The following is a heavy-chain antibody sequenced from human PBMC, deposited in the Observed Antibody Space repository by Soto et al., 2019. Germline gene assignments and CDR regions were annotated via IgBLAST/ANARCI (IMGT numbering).Heavy chain of an antibody. Sequence: GASVKVSFKASGYTFTSYDINWVRQATGQGLEWMGWMNPNSGNTGYAQKFQGRVTMTRNTSISTAYMELSSLRSEDTAVYYCARSGVGSGYDAPYYYGMDVWGQGTTVTVSS. CDR1: GYTFTSYD. CDR2: MNPNSGNT. V-gene: IGHV1-8*01. J-gene: IGHJ6*02. D-gene: IGHD5-12*01. CDR3: ARSGVGSGYDAPYYYGMDV.